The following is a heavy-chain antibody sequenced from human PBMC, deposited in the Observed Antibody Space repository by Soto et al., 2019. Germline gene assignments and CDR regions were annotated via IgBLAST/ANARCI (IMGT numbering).Heavy chain of an antibody. V-gene: IGHV3-21*01. J-gene: IGHJ4*02. D-gene: IGHD3-22*01. CDR1: GLTFSIYS. CDR2: ISSSSSYI. Sequence: GGSLRLSCAASGLTFSIYSMNWVRQAPGKGLEWVSSISSSSSYISYADSVKGRFTISRDNAKNSLYLQMMSLRAEDTAVYYCARACSVCYYDRSGYPKPNDYWGQGTLVTVSS. CDR3: ARACSVCYYDRSGYPKPNDY.